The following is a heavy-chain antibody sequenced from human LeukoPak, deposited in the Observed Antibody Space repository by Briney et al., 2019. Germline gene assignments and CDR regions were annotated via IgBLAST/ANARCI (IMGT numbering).Heavy chain of an antibody. CDR2: IIPIFGTA. CDR1: GGIFIIYA. Sequence: SVTVSFTASGGIFIIYAISWVRQAPGQGLEWMGGIIPIFGTANYAQKFQGRVTITADKSTSTAYMELSSLRSEDTAVYYCAREDGDYRTDYWGQGTLVTVSS. J-gene: IGHJ4*02. CDR3: AREDGDYRTDY. V-gene: IGHV1-69*06. D-gene: IGHD4-17*01.